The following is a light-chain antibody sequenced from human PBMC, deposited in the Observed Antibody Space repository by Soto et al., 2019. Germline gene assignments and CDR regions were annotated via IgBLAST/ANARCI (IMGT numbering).Light chain of an antibody. CDR3: CSYAGSSTQSYV. CDR1: NSDVGSYNL. CDR2: EVS. V-gene: IGLV2-23*02. Sequence: QSVLTQPASLSGSPGQSITISCTGTNSDVGSYNLVSWYRQHPGKAPKVIIYEVSERPSGVSDRFSGSKSGNTASLMISGLQAEDEADYYCCSYAGSSTQSYVFGSGTKVTVL. J-gene: IGLJ1*01.